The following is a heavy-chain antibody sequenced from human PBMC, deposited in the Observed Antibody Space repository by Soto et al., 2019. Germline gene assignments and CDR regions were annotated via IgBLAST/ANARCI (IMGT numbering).Heavy chain of an antibody. D-gene: IGHD5-18*01. V-gene: IGHV3-66*01. CDR1: GFSVSSSY. CDR2: IYSDGIT. Sequence: EVQLMESGGGLVQPGGSLRLSCAASGFSVSSSYMNWVRQAPGKGLEWVSIIYSDGITYNADSVKGRFTISRDNAKTTLYLQMNSLRAEDTAVYYCARVKVPFAITAYFDYWGQGTLVTVSS. CDR3: ARVKVPFAITAYFDY. J-gene: IGHJ4*02.